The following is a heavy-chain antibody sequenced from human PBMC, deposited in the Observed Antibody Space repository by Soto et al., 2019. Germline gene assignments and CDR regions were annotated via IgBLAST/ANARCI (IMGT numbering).Heavy chain of an antibody. J-gene: IGHJ4*02. CDR1: GGSISSYY. V-gene: IGHV4-59*01. D-gene: IGHD2-15*01. CDR3: GRVATTPFYFDY. Sequence: PSETLSLTCTVSGGSISSYYWSWIRQPPGKGLEWIGYIYYSGSTNHNPSLKSRVTISVDTSKNQFSLKLSSVTAADTAVYYCGRVATTPFYFDYWGQGTLVTVSS. CDR2: IYYSGST.